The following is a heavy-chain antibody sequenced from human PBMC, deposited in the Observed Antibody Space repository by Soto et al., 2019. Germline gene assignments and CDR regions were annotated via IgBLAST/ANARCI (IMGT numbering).Heavy chain of an antibody. CDR1: VYTFTSYD. Sequence: XSVKVSCKASVYTFTSYDINWVRQATGQGLEWMGWMNPNSGNTGYAQKFQGRVTMTRNTSISTAYMELSSLRSEDTAVYYCARGRRSSSWYSDYWGQGTLVTVSS. J-gene: IGHJ4*02. V-gene: IGHV1-8*01. CDR2: MNPNSGNT. CDR3: ARGRRSSSWYSDY. D-gene: IGHD6-13*01.